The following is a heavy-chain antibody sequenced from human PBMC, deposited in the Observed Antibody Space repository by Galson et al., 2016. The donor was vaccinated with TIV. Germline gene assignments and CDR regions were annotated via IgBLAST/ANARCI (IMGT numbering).Heavy chain of an antibody. Sequence: PALVKPTQTLTLTCTFSGFSLHTDGMCVNWIRQPPGEALEWLARIDWDDDKSYTSSLKTRLTISKDTSKNQVVLTMTNMDPVDTATYYCARISGYYDSSGHYIPRCFDYWGQGTPVTVAS. CDR2: IDWDDDK. J-gene: IGHJ4*02. V-gene: IGHV2-70*11. CDR3: ARISGYYDSSGHYIPRCFDY. D-gene: IGHD3-22*01. CDR1: GFSLHTDGMC.